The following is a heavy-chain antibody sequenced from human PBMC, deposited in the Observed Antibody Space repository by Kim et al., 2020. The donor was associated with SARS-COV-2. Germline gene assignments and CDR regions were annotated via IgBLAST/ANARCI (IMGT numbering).Heavy chain of an antibody. V-gene: IGHV3-7*01. Sequence: GGSLRLSCIASGFTFSNYWMAWVRQAPGKGLEWVANIKYDESERYYVDSVKGRFIISRDNCKRSLFLQMDSLRAEDTAIYYCAKDVGVDFDTWGQGTLVTVST. D-gene: IGHD2-8*01. CDR2: IKYDESER. J-gene: IGHJ4*02. CDR3: AKDVGVDFDT. CDR1: GFTFSNYW.